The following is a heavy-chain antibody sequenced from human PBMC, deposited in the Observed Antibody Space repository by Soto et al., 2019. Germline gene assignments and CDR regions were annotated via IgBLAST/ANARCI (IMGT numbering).Heavy chain of an antibody. J-gene: IGHJ4*02. CDR2: ISSSGSTI. Sequence: GGSLRLSCAASGFTFSDYYMSWIRQAAGKGLEWVSYISSSGSTIYYAEAAKGRFNIPRDKAKNSVNLQMKSLGAEDTAVYYWARGTCDFGSLKRVTYYFDYWDQGALVTVSS. CDR1: GFTFSDYY. D-gene: IGHD3-3*01. CDR3: ARGTCDFGSLKRVTYYFDY. V-gene: IGHV3-11*01.